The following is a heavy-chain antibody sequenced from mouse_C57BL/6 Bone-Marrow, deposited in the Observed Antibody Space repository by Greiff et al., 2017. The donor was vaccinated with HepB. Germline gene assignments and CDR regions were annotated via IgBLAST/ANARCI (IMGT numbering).Heavy chain of an antibody. D-gene: IGHD2-3*01. CDR2: ISSGGSYT. V-gene: IGHV5-6*02. J-gene: IGHJ3*01. CDR1: GFTFSSYG. Sequence: DVMLVESGGDLVKPGGSLKLSCAASGFTFSSYGMSWVRQTPDKRLEWVATISSGGSYTYYPDSVKGRFTISRDNAKNTLYLQMSSLKSEDTAMYYCARPYDGYYEPSAYWGQGTLVTVSA. CDR3: ARPYDGYYEPSAY.